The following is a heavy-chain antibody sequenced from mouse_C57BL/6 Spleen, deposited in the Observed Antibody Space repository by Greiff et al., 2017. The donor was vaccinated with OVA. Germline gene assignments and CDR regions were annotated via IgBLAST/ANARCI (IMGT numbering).Heavy chain of an antibody. CDR1: GYTFTSYW. V-gene: IGHV1-61*01. D-gene: IGHD2-4*01. CDR3: ARHDYDGPFDY. J-gene: IGHJ2*01. CDR2: IYPSDSET. Sequence: QVQLQQPGAELVRPGSSVKLSCKASGYTFTSYWMDWVKQRPGQGLEWIGNIYPSDSETHYNQKFKDKATLTVDKSSSTAYMQLSSLTSEDSAVYYCARHDYDGPFDYWGKGTTLTVSS.